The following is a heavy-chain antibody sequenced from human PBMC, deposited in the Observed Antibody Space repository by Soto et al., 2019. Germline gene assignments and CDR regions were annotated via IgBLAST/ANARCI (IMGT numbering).Heavy chain of an antibody. J-gene: IGHJ5*02. CDR2: IYYSGSS. Sequence: QLHPQESGPGLVKPSETLSLTSTVSGGSINSGSYFWGWIRQPPGKGLEWIGSIYYSGSSLNNPSPRGRVTMFVDTSKNQFSLNLASVTAADTAAYFCASHGGSGWYAASWFDPWGQGTLVTVSS. CDR1: GGSINSGSYF. V-gene: IGHV4-39*01. D-gene: IGHD6-19*01. CDR3: ASHGGSGWYAASWFDP.